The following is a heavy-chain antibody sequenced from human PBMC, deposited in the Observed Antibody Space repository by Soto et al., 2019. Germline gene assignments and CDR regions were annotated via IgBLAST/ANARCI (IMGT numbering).Heavy chain of an antibody. J-gene: IGHJ4*02. V-gene: IGHV4-39*01. CDR3: ARISSIAARPDY. CDR2: IYYRGSN. D-gene: IGHD6-6*01. CDR1: GGSISSSSYY. Sequence: QLPLQESGPGLVKPSETLSLTCTVSGGSISSSSYYWGWIRQPPGKGLEWIGYIYYRGSNFYNTSLESRVTISVDTSKNQFSLNLSSVTAADTAVYYCARISSIAARPDYWGQGTLVTVSS.